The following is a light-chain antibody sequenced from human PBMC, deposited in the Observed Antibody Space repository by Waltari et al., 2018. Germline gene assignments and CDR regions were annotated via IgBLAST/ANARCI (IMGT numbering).Light chain of an antibody. Sequence: QLVLTQSPSASASLGASVKLTCTPSSGHSHHAVAWHLQQPNKAPRYLMKVNSDASIGKGDGVPDRFSGSTSGAERHLSISSLQSEDEADYFCQTWATGSYVFGPGTKVTV. V-gene: IGLV4-69*02. CDR2: VNSDASI. J-gene: IGLJ1*01. CDR1: SGHSHHA. CDR3: QTWATGSYV.